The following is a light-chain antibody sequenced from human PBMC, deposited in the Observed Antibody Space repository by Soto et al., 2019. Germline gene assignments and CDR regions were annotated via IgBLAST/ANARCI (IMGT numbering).Light chain of an antibody. CDR2: WAS. CDR1: QSVLYSGTNKNF. Sequence: DIVMTQSPDSLAVLLVEGATIHSKSSQSVLYSGTNKNFLAWYQQRPGQPPSLLVSWASTRQSGVPDRFSGSGSETDFTLTISSLQSEDVAVYYCQQYYNTPYTFGQGTKVDIK. J-gene: IGKJ2*01. V-gene: IGKV4-1*01. CDR3: QQYYNTPYT.